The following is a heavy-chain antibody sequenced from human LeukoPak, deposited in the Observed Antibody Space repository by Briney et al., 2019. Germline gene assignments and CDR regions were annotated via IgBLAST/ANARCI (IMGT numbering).Heavy chain of an antibody. D-gene: IGHD1-20*01. Sequence: PGXSLRLSCAASGFTVSSNYMSWVRQAPGKGLEWVSVIYSGGSTYYADSVKGRFTISRDNSKNTLYLQMNSLRAEDTAVYYCARVDNWNDVSYYFDYWGQGTLVTVSS. J-gene: IGHJ4*02. CDR3: ARVDNWNDVSYYFDY. V-gene: IGHV3-53*01. CDR2: IYSGGST. CDR1: GFTVSSNY.